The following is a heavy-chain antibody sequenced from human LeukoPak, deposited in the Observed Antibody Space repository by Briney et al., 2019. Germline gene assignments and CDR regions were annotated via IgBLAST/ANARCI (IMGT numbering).Heavy chain of an antibody. V-gene: IGHV3-30*02. J-gene: IGHJ3*02. CDR3: AKEFDSSSWYLGSSAFDI. D-gene: IGHD6-13*01. CDR2: IRYDGSNK. CDR1: GFTFSSYG. Sequence: GGSLRLSCAASGFTFSSYGMHWVRQAPGKGLEWVAFIRYDGSNKYYADSVKGRFTISRDNSKNTLYLQMNSLRAEDMAVYYCAKEFDSSSWYLGSSAFDIWGQGTMVTVSS.